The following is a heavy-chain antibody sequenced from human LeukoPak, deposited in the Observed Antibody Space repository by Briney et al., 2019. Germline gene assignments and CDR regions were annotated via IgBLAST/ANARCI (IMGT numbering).Heavy chain of an antibody. CDR3: ARMVFWSGYYPDY. V-gene: IGHV3-48*04. J-gene: IGHJ4*02. Sequence: GGSLRLSCAASGFTFSSYAMSWVRQAPGKGLEWVSYISSSGSTIYYADSVKGRFTISRDNAKNSLYLQMNSLRAEDTAVYYCARMVFWSGYYPDYWGQGTLVTVSS. CDR1: GFTFSSYA. D-gene: IGHD3-3*01. CDR2: ISSSGSTI.